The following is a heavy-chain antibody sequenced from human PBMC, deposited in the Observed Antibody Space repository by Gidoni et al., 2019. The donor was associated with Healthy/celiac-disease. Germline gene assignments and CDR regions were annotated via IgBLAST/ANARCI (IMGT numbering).Heavy chain of an antibody. CDR2: ISHSGST. J-gene: IGHJ3*02. Sequence: QVQLQESGPGLVKPSQTLSLTCTVSRYSISSGYYWGWIRHPPAKGLEWIGSISHSGSTYYNPSLKSRVTISVDTSKNQFSLKLSSVTAADTAVYYCATSMVRGDPDAFDIWGQGTMVTVSA. CDR3: ATSMVRGDPDAFDI. V-gene: IGHV4-38-2*02. CDR1: RYSISSGYY. D-gene: IGHD3-10*01.